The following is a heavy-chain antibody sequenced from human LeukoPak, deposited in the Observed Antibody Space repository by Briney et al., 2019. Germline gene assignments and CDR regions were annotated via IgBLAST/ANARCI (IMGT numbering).Heavy chain of an antibody. D-gene: IGHD1-26*01. CDR3: ARDVVVGATRWFDP. J-gene: IGHJ5*02. CDR1: GYSISSGYY. Sequence: SETLSLTCTVSGYSISSGYYWSWIRQPAGKGLEWIGRIYTSGSTNYNPSLKSRVTMSVDTSKNQFSLKLSSVTAADTAVYYCARDVVVGATRWFDPWGQGTLVTVSS. V-gene: IGHV4-4*07. CDR2: IYTSGST.